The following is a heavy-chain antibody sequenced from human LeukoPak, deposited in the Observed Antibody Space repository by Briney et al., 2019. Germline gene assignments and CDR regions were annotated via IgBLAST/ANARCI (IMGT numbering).Heavy chain of an antibody. D-gene: IGHD3-22*01. CDR3: ARERYYDKDAFDI. CDR1: GYTFTSYD. Sequence: SVKVSCKASGYTFTSYDINWVRQATGQGLEWMGGIIPIFGTANYAQKFQGRVTITADKSTSTAYMELSSLRSEDTAVYYCARERYYDKDAFDIWGQGTMVTVSS. CDR2: IIPIFGTA. V-gene: IGHV1-69*06. J-gene: IGHJ3*02.